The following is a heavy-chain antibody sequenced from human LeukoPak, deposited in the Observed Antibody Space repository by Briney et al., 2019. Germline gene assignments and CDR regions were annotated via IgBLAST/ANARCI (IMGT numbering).Heavy chain of an antibody. CDR3: ARVFPLASAFDY. D-gene: IGHD3-3*02. CDR1: GYTFTSYG. Sequence: ASVKVSCKASGYTFTSYGISWVRQAPGQGLEGMGWISAYNGNTNYAQKLQGRVTMTTDTSTSTAYMELRSLRSDDTAVYYCARVFPLASAFDYWGQGTLVTVSS. J-gene: IGHJ4*02. V-gene: IGHV1-18*01. CDR2: ISAYNGNT.